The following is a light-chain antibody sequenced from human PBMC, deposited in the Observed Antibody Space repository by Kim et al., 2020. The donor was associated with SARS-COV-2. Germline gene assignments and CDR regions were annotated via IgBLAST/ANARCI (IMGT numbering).Light chain of an antibody. CDR2: GAS. CDR1: QSVNSSY. Sequence: EIVLTQSPGTLPLSPGERATLSCRASQSVNSSYLAWYQQKPGQAPSLLIYGASSSATGIPDRFSGSGSGTDFPLTISRLEPEDFAVYFCQQYGSSPLYAFGQGPKLEL. J-gene: IGKJ2*01. CDR3: QQYGSSPLYA. V-gene: IGKV3-20*01.